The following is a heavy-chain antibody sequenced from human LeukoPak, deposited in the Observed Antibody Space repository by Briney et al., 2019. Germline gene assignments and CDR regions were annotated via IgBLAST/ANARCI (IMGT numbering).Heavy chain of an antibody. J-gene: IGHJ4*02. CDR3: ARGASYSAY. CDR1: GGSINSYY. CDR2: IHNSGSS. V-gene: IGHV4-59*01. Sequence: SETLSLTCTVSGGSINSYYWSWTRQSPGQGLEWIGYIHNSGSSNYNPSLKSRVTISVDTSKNQFSLKLSSVTAAATAVYYCARGASYSAYWGQGTLVTVSS.